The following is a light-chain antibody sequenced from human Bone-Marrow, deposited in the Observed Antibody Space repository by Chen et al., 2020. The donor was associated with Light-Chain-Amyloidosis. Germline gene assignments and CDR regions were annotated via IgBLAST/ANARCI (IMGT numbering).Light chain of an antibody. CDR2: DDS. CDR3: EVWDRSSERPV. Sequence: SYVLTQPSSVSVAPGQTATIACGGNNIGSTSVHWYQRTPGQAPPLVVYDDSDRPSGIPERLSGSNSGNTATLTISRVEAGDEADYYCEVWDRSSERPVFGGGTKLTVL. J-gene: IGLJ3*02. CDR1: NIGSTS. V-gene: IGLV3-21*02.